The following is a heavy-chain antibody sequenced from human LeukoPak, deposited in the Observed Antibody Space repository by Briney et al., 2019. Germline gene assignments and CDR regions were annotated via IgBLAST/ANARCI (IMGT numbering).Heavy chain of an antibody. J-gene: IGHJ4*02. D-gene: IGHD5-24*01. V-gene: IGHV1-2*06. CDR1: GYTFTGYY. CDR2: INPNSGGT. CDR3: GFEDLWLQWVR. Sequence: GASVKVSCKASGYTFTGYYMHWVRQAPGQGLEWMGRINPNSGGTNYAQKFQGRVTITRDTSISTAYMELSRLRSDDTAVYYCGFEDLWLQWVRWGQGTLVTVSS.